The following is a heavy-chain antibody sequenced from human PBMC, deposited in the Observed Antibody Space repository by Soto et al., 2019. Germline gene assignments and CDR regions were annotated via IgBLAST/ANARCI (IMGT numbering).Heavy chain of an antibody. V-gene: IGHV3-48*01. Sequence: PGGSLRLSCAASGFTFSSYSMNWVRQAPGKGLEWVSYISSSSSTIYYADSVKGRFTISRDNAKNSLYLQMNSLRAEDTAVYYCCFGGYIAAAGPTNQSNPADRKSRKSPNDYWGQGTLVTISS. CDR2: ISSSSSTI. J-gene: IGHJ4*02. CDR1: GFTFSSYS. CDR3: CFGGYIAAAGPTNQSNPADRKSRKSPNDY. D-gene: IGHD6-13*01.